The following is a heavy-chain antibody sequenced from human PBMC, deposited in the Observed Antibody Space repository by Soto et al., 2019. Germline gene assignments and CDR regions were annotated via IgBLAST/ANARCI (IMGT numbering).Heavy chain of an antibody. J-gene: IGHJ4*02. CDR3: ARRYGSAIDY. Sequence: QVQLQESGPGLVKPSETLSLTCTVSGGTISTWYWSWIRQPPGKGLEWIGYIYYSGSTNCNPSLKSRVTISVDTSKNQLSLKLSSVTASDTAVYYWARRYGSAIDYWGQGTLVTVSS. CDR2: IYYSGST. D-gene: IGHD1-26*01. V-gene: IGHV4-59*08. CDR1: GGTISTWY.